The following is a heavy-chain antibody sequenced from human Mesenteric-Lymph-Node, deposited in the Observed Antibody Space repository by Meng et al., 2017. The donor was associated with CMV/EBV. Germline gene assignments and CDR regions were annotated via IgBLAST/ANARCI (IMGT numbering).Heavy chain of an antibody. V-gene: IGHV4-4*02. Sequence: LTCGVSGGAMSSMGWWCWVRQSPGKGLEWIGEIHHGGSTNYNPSLKSRVTISVDNSKNQFSLKLSSVTAADTAIYYCTKSAAYYLDYWGQGTLVTVSS. CDR2: IHHGGST. D-gene: IGHD6-25*01. J-gene: IGHJ4*02. CDR3: TKSAAYYLDY. CDR1: GGAMSSMGW.